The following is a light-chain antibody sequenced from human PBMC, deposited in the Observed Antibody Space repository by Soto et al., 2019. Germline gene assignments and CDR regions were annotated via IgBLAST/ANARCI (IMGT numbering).Light chain of an antibody. J-gene: IGKJ5*01. CDR3: QQYGNSAIT. V-gene: IGKV3-20*01. Sequence: EIVLTQSPGTLSLSPGDKATHSCRASQSVTSNFLVWYQQKPGRAPRLLMYGVSIRAPGIPDRFTGSGSGTDFTLFINRLEPEDFAVYYCQQYGNSAITFGQGTRLEIK. CDR2: GVS. CDR1: QSVTSNF.